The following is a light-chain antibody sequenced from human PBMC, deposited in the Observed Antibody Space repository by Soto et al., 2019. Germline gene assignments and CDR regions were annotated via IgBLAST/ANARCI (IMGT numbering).Light chain of an antibody. Sequence: VLTQPPSVSGAPGQRVTISCTGSSSNFGAGYEVHWYKQLPGAAPTLVIFNNLNRPSGVPERFSGSKSGTSASLVISGLQAEDEADYYCQSFDSSLRVYVFGSGTKATVL. CDR3: QSFDSSLRVYV. J-gene: IGLJ1*01. CDR2: NNL. CDR1: SSNFGAGYE. V-gene: IGLV1-40*01.